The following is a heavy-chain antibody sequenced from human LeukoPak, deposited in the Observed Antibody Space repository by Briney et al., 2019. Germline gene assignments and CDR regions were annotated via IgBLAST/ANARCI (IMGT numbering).Heavy chain of an antibody. CDR2: ISYDGSIK. Sequence: GGSLRLSCAAAGFTFSSSSMHWVRQAPGKGLEWVALISYDGSIKYYADSVKGRFTISRDNSMNTLYLQMNSLRAEDTAVYYCARGFELIDYWGQGTLVTVSS. CDR1: GFTFSSSS. J-gene: IGHJ4*02. V-gene: IGHV3-30*04. D-gene: IGHD3-10*01. CDR3: ARGFELIDY.